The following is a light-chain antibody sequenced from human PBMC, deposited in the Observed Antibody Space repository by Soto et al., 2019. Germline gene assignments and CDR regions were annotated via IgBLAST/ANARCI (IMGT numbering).Light chain of an antibody. CDR2: GAS. J-gene: IGKJ4*01. V-gene: IGKV3-15*01. CDR1: KSVSIN. Sequence: EIVMTQSPASLSVSPGERAILSCRASKSVSINLAWYQQKPGQAPRLLIYGASTRAAGIPVRFSGSGSGTEFSLSISSLQSEDFAIYYCQQYNNWPPLTFGGGTKVEIK. CDR3: QQYNNWPPLT.